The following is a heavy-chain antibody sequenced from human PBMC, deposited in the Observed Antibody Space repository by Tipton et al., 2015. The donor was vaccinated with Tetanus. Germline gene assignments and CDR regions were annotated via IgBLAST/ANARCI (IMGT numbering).Heavy chain of an antibody. CDR2: ISDSGLT. J-gene: IGHJ3*02. D-gene: IGHD1-26*01. V-gene: IGHV4-61*08. CDR1: GASLRSGDYN. Sequence: TLSLTCSVSGASLRSGDYNWSWIRQPPGKGLEWLAYISDSGLTNSNYFLKSRITISRDTSRNQFSLRLTSVTAADTAVYYCARDRHPYRISGAFRGNDALDIWGPGALVTVSS. CDR3: ARDRHPYRISGAFRGNDALDI.